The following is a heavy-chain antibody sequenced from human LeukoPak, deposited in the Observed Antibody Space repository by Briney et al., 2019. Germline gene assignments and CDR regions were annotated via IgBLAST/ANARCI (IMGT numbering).Heavy chain of an antibody. V-gene: IGHV3-23*01. CDR2: ISGSGSYT. Sequence: GGSLRLSCAASGFTVSDYSMSWVRQAPGKGLEWVSAISGSGSYTDYADSVKGRFTISKDNSKNTLYMRMSSLRAEDTAVYYCAKRRYDSSGHFDSWGQGTLVTVAS. CDR3: AKRRYDSSGHFDS. J-gene: IGHJ4*02. D-gene: IGHD3-22*01. CDR1: GFTVSDYS.